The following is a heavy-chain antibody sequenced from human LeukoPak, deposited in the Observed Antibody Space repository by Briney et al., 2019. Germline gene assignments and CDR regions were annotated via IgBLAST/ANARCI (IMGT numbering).Heavy chain of an antibody. CDR2: IYYSGST. CDR3: ARGLVVTAILRYYYYYYMDV. V-gene: IGHV4-59*01. D-gene: IGHD2-21*02. Sequence: PSETLSLTCTVSGGSISSYYWSWIRQPPGKGLEWIGYIYYSGSTNYNPSLRSRVTISVDTSKNQFSLKLSSVTAADTAVYYCARGLVVTAILRYYYYYYMDVWGKGTTVTVSS. CDR1: GGSISSYY. J-gene: IGHJ6*03.